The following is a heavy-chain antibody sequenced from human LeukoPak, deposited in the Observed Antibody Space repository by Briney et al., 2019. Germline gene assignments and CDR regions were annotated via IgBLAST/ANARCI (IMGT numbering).Heavy chain of an antibody. J-gene: IGHJ5*02. Sequence: ASVKVSCKASGYTFTSYYMHWVRQAPGQGLEWMGIINPRGGSTSYAQKFQGRVTMTRDTSTSTVYMELSSLRSEDTAVYYCAREEPTGTGYNWFDPWGQGTLVTVSS. CDR3: AREEPTGTGYNWFDP. CDR2: INPRGGST. D-gene: IGHD1-14*01. V-gene: IGHV1-46*01. CDR1: GYTFTSYY.